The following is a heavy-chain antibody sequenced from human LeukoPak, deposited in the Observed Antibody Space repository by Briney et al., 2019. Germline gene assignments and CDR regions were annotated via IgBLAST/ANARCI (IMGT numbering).Heavy chain of an antibody. Sequence: SETLSLTCTVSGRSISSGGFYWSWIRQRPGKGLDWIGYTYYRGSTYYNPSLKSRVMISVDTSENQFSLRLTSVSAADTAVYYCARAGVGSTRLSGGRGFDYWGQGILVTVSS. V-gene: IGHV4-31*03. CDR2: TYYRGST. CDR1: GRSISSGGFY. J-gene: IGHJ4*02. D-gene: IGHD3-10*02. CDR3: ARAGVGSTRLSGGRGFDY.